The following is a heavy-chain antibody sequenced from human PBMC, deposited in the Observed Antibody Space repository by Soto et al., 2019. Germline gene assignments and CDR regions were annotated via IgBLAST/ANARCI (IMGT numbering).Heavy chain of an antibody. Sequence: SETLSLTCSVSGASIYNGGYFWSWIRQSPGKGLEWIGHIHNSGSPYNNPSLKSRVTISADTSMNQFSLKLRSVTAADTAVYYCASMGYHYGSGSYPLDYWGQGTLVTVSS. V-gene: IGHV4-30-4*01. D-gene: IGHD3-10*01. CDR3: ASMGYHYGSGSYPLDY. J-gene: IGHJ4*02. CDR2: IHNSGSP. CDR1: GASIYNGGYF.